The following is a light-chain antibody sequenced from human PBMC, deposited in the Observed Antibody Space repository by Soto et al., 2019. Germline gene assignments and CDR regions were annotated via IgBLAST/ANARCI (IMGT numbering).Light chain of an antibody. CDR3: MQSTQLPPT. V-gene: IGKV2D-29*02. J-gene: IGKJ5*01. CDR2: EVS. Sequence: DVVMTQTRLSLSVAPGQPASISFNSSQSLLHITGETFLFWYLQKPGQSPQLLIYEVSTRVSGVPDRFSGSGSGTDFTLEISRVETDDVGIYYCMQSTQLPPTFGQGTRLEIK. CDR1: QSLLHITGETF.